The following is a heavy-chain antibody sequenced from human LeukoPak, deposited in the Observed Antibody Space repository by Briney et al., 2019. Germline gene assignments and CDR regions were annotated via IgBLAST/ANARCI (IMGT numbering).Heavy chain of an antibody. CDR2: INQIGST. J-gene: IGHJ5*02. Sequence: SETLSLTCAVYVGSFSGYYWSWIRQPPRKGLEWMGVINQIGSTNYNPSLKSGFTISVDTSRNRCSLKLKSVTAADRAYYYCARGRIAAPNWFDPCGQGTLGTVSS. D-gene: IGHD6-13*01. CDR1: VGSFSGYY. CDR3: ARGRIAAPNWFDP. V-gene: IGHV4-34*01.